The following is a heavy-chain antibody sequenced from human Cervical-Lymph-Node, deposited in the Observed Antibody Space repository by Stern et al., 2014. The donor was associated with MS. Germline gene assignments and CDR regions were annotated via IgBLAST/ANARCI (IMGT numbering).Heavy chain of an antibody. J-gene: IGHJ3*02. V-gene: IGHV1-2*02. CDR2: IDPDRGGT. CDR1: GYIFTAY. CDR3: ARMAYSNIYYAGLDI. D-gene: IGHD6-13*01. Sequence: QVQLVQSGAEVKKPGASVKVSCTAAGYIFTAYIHWLRQAPGQGLVWLGWIDPDRGGTNYAQKFQGRVTMTRDTSISTAYMELTSPTSDDTAVYYCARMAYSNIYYAGLDIWGQGTMVTVSS.